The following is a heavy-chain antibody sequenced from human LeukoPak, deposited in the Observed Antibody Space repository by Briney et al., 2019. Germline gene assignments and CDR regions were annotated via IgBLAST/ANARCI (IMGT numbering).Heavy chain of an antibody. J-gene: IGHJ4*02. V-gene: IGHV4-34*01. D-gene: IGHD3-10*01. CDR3: ARLPIRITMVRGVIRGGSFDY. Sequence: SETLSLTCAVYGGSFSGYYWSWIRQPPGKGLEWIGEINHSGSTNYNPSLKSRVTISVDTSKNQFSLKLSSVTAADTAVYYCARLPIRITMVRGVIRGGSFDYWGQGTLVTVSS. CDR1: GGSFSGYY. CDR2: INHSGST.